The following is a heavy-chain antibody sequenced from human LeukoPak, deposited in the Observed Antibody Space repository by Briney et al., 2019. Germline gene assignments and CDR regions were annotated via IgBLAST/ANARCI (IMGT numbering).Heavy chain of an antibody. CDR1: GGSISSGGYS. J-gene: IGHJ6*02. CDR2: IYHSGST. CDR3: ARASSSFYGMDV. V-gene: IGHV4-30-2*01. D-gene: IGHD6-6*01. Sequence: SETLSLTCAVSGGSISSGGYSWSWIRQPPGEGLEWIGYIYHSGSTYYNPSLKSRVTISVDRSKNQFSLKLSSVTAADTAVYYCARASSSFYGMDVWGQGTTVTVSS.